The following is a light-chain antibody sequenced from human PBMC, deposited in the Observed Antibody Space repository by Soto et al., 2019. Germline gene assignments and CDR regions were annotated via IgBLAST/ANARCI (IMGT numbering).Light chain of an antibody. V-gene: IGLV7-46*01. CDR2: DTS. CDR1: TGAVTSGHY. J-gene: IGLJ2*01. Sequence: QAVVTQEPSLTVSPGGTVTLTCGSSTGAVTSGHYPYWFQQKPGQAPRTLIYDTSNKHSWTPARFSGSLLGGKAALTLSGAQTEDEAEYYCLLSYSGAASVVFGGGTKLTVL. CDR3: LLSYSGAASVV.